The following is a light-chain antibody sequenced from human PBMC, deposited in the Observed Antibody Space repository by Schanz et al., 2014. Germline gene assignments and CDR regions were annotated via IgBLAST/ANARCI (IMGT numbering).Light chain of an antibody. Sequence: QSALTQPASVSGSPGQSITISCTGSSSDVGAYNFVSWYQQYPGKAPKLIISDVSDRPSGVSNRFSGSKSDNTASLTISGLQAEDEADYYCSSYTSSSTWVFGGGTKLTVL. CDR2: DVS. CDR1: SSDVGAYNF. J-gene: IGLJ3*02. V-gene: IGLV2-14*01. CDR3: SSYTSSSTWV.